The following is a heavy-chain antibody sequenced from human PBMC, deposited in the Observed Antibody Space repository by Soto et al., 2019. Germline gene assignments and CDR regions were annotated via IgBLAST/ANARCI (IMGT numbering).Heavy chain of an antibody. D-gene: IGHD6-19*01. CDR2: IYPGDSDT. Sequence: PGESLKISCKGSGYSFTSYWIGWVRQMPGKGLEWMGIIYPGDSDTRYSPSFQGQVTISADKSISTAYLQWSSLKASDTAMYYCARQVAVAGTQLYYYYYGMDVWGQGTTVTVSS. CDR1: GYSFTSYW. J-gene: IGHJ6*02. V-gene: IGHV5-51*01. CDR3: ARQVAVAGTQLYYYYYGMDV.